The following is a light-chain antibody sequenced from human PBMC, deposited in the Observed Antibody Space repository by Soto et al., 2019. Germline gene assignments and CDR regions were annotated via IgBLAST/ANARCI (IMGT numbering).Light chain of an antibody. CDR2: DNN. CDR1: NSNIGNKD. J-gene: IGLJ2*01. Sequence: QSVLTQPPSVSAAPGQKVTIPCSGSNSNIGNKDVSWYQQFPGTAPKLLIYDNNRRPSGIPDRFSASKSGTLATLAITGLQTGDEADYYCGTWDSGLSVVVFGGGTKLTVL. V-gene: IGLV1-51*01. CDR3: GTWDSGLSVVV.